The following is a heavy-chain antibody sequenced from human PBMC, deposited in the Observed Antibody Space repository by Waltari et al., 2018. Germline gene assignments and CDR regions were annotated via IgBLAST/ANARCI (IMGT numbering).Heavy chain of an antibody. Sequence: QVQLQESGPGLVKPSQTLSLTCTVSGGSISSGSYYWSWIRQPAGKGLEWIGRIYTRGSTNYNPSLKSRVTISVDTAKNQFSLKLSSVTAADTAVYYCARDWSDSSGWHDAFAIWGQGTMVTVSS. CDR1: GGSISSGSYY. CDR2: IYTRGST. D-gene: IGHD6-19*01. CDR3: ARDWSDSSGWHDAFAI. J-gene: IGHJ3*02. V-gene: IGHV4-61*02.